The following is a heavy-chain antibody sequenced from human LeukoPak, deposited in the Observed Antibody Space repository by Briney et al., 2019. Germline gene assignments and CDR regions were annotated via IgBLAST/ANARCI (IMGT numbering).Heavy chain of an antibody. CDR3: ARGPYYYDSSRRYDAFDI. D-gene: IGHD3-22*01. J-gene: IGHJ3*02. CDR1: GYTFTSYD. V-gene: IGHV1-8*03. Sequence: GASVKVSCKASGYTFTSYDINWVRQATGQGLEWMGWMNPNSGNTGYAQKFQGRVTITRNTSISTAYMELSSLRYEDTAVYYCARGPYYYDSSRRYDAFDIWGQGTMVTVSS. CDR2: MNPNSGNT.